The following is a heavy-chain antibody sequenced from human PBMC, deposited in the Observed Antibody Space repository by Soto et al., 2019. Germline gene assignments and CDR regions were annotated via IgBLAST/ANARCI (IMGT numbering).Heavy chain of an antibody. Sequence: EVQLVESGGGLVQPGGSLRLSCAASGITLSNYWVHWVRQAPGKGLVWVSRINSDGSSPSYADPVKGRFTISRDNAKNTLSLQMDSLRAEDTAVYYCAYFTSGCPTWGQGTLVTVSS. CDR3: AYFTSGCPT. J-gene: IGHJ4*02. V-gene: IGHV3-74*01. CDR2: INSDGSSP. CDR1: GITLSNYW. D-gene: IGHD6-19*01.